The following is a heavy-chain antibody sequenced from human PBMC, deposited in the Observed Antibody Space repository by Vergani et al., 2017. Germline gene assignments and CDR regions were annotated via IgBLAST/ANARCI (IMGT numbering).Heavy chain of an antibody. V-gene: IGHV1-69-2*01. D-gene: IGHD3-16*01. CDR1: GHTSSDFQ. J-gene: IGHJ2*01. CDR2: FDLEDGQS. Sequence: EVRLEQSGAEVKRPGTTVKISCKVSGHTSSDFQIHWVQQGPGRGLEWMGLFDLEDGQSIQTDKFVGRVTMTAEKSMDTAYMEITSLISDDTAVYYCATVALRGIRFFDRWGRGTPVTVSS. CDR3: ATVALRGIRFFDR.